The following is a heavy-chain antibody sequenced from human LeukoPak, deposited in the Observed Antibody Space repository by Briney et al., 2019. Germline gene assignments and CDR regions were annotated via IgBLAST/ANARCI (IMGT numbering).Heavy chain of an antibody. CDR1: GGSFSGYY. Sequence: SETLSLTCAVYGGSFSGYYWSWIRQPPGKGLEWIGEINHSGSTNYNPSLKSRVTISVDTSKNQFSLKLSSVTAADTAVYYCARIRPLNWFDPWGQGTLVTVSS. D-gene: IGHD3-16*01. CDR2: INHSGST. CDR3: ARIRPLNWFDP. V-gene: IGHV4-34*01. J-gene: IGHJ5*02.